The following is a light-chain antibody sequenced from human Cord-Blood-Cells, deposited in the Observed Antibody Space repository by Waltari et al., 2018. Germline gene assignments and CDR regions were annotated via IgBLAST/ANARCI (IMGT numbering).Light chain of an antibody. J-gene: IGLJ2*01. Sequence: SYELTQPPSVSVSPGQTASITCSGDKLGDKYACWYQQKPGHAPVLVIYRDSKRPSGIPGRFSGSSSGNTATLTSRGTQAMDEADYYCQAWDSSTAVFGGGTKLTVL. CDR1: KLGDKY. CDR2: RDS. V-gene: IGLV3-1*01. CDR3: QAWDSSTAV.